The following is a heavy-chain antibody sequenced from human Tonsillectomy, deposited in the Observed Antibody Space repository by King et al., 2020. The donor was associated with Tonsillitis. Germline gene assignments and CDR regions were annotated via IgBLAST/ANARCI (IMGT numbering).Heavy chain of an antibody. V-gene: IGHV1-3*01. CDR3: ARVGGAYTSGWCDY. CDR1: GYILTSYA. Sequence: GQLVQSGAEVKRPGASVKVSCKASGYILTSYAMHWVRQAPGQSLEWMGWINAGNGHTRHSQRFQGRVTITRDSSASTDYLELRSLTSEDTAVYYCARVGGAYTSGWCDYWGQGTLVTVSS. J-gene: IGHJ4*02. CDR2: INAGNGHT. D-gene: IGHD6-19*01.